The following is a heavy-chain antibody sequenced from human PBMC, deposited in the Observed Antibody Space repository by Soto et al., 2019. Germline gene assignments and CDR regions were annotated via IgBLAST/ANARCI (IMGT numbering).Heavy chain of an antibody. CDR1: GGSFSGYY. Sequence: QVQLQQWGAGLLKPSETLSLTCAVYGGSFSGYYWSWIRQPPGKGLEWIGEINHSGSTNYNPSLKSRVTISLDTSKNQFSLKLSSVTAADTAVYYCARKPRYCSSTSCYNFDYWGQGTLVTVSS. J-gene: IGHJ4*02. V-gene: IGHV4-34*01. CDR3: ARKPRYCSSTSCYNFDY. D-gene: IGHD2-2*01. CDR2: INHSGST.